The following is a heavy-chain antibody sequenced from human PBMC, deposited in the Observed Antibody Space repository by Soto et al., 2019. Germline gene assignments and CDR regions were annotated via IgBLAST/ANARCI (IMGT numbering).Heavy chain of an antibody. V-gene: IGHV3-74*01. CDR2: INSDGSST. Sequence: GGSLRLSCAASGFTFSSYWMHWVRQAPGKGLVWVSRINSDGSSTSYADSVKGRFTISRDNAKNTLYLQMNSLRAEDTAVYYCARGHAPLGYCSSTSCYIYYYYMDVWGKGTTVTVSS. J-gene: IGHJ6*03. D-gene: IGHD2-2*02. CDR3: ARGHAPLGYCSSTSCYIYYYYMDV. CDR1: GFTFSSYW.